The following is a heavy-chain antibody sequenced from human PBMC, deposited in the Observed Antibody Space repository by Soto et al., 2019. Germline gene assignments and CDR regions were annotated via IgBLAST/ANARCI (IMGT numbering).Heavy chain of an antibody. CDR3: ARSQGSSTSLEIYYYYYYGMDV. D-gene: IGHD2-2*01. CDR1: GGTFSSYA. Sequence: QVQPVQSGAEVKKPGSSVKVSCKASGGTFSSYAISWVRQAPGQGLEWMGGIIPISGTANYEQKFQGRVTIPSDESTSTAYMELSSLRSEDTAVYYCARSQGSSTSLEIYYYYYYGMDVWGQGTTVTVSS. CDR2: IIPISGTA. V-gene: IGHV1-69*01. J-gene: IGHJ6*02.